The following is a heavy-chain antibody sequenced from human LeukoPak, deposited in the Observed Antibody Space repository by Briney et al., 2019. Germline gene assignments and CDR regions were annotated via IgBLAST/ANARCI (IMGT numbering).Heavy chain of an antibody. CDR2: IYPRDSDT. J-gene: IGHJ4*02. V-gene: IGHV5-51*01. CDR1: GYNFSKYW. D-gene: IGHD3-10*01. Sequence: GESLKISCKGSGYNFSKYWIGWVRQMPGKGLEWMGIIYPRDSDTRYSPSFQGQVTISADKSITTAYLQWSSLKASDTATYYCARRYGSGSYMDYWGQGTLVTVSS. CDR3: ARRYGSGSYMDY.